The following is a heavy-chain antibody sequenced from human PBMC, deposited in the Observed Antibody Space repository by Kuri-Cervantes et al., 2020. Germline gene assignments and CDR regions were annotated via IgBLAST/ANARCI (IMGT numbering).Heavy chain of an antibody. J-gene: IGHJ5*02. D-gene: IGHD4-11*01. CDR1: GYTFTGYY. V-gene: IGHV1-69*05. Sequence: SVKVSCKASGYTFTGYYMHWVRQAPGQGLEWMGWINPIFGTANYAQKFQGRVTITTDESTSTAYMELSSLRSEDTAVYYCARDRSNYAANWFDPWGQGTLVTVSS. CDR3: ARDRSNYAANWFDP. CDR2: INPIFGTA.